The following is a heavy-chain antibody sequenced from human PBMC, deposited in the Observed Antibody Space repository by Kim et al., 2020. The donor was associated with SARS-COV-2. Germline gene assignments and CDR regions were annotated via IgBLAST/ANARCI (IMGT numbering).Heavy chain of an antibody. CDR3: ASSPAGYSSGWRGPRTGPPYNWFDP. Sequence: SETLSLTCTVSGGSISSYYWSWIRQPPGKGLEWIGYIHYSGSTNYNPSLKSRVTISVDTSKNQFSLKMSSVTAADTAVYYCASSPAGYSSGWRGPRTGPPYNWFDPWGQGTLVTVSS. CDR1: GGSISSYY. V-gene: IGHV4-59*08. CDR2: IHYSGST. J-gene: IGHJ5*02. D-gene: IGHD6-19*01.